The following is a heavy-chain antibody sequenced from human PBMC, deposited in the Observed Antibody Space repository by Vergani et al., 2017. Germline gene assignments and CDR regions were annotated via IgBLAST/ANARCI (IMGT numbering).Heavy chain of an antibody. D-gene: IGHD3-10*01. CDR2: FHHTGMT. J-gene: IGHJ5*02. V-gene: IGHV4-38-2*02. CDR1: NYSISRGYF. Sequence: QVQLQESGPGLVKPSETLSLICTVSNYSISRGYFWGWIRRPPGKGLEWIASFHHTGMTYNNPSLKSRVTISVDTSKNLISLKLNSVTATDTAVYDCGRVADFYGLGSRLLDLWGQGILVTVSS. CDR3: GRVADFYGLGSRLLDL.